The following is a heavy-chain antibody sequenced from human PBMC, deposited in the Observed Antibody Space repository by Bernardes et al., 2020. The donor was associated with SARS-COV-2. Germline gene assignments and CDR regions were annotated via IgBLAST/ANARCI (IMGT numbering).Heavy chain of an antibody. CDR1: DDSINRSF. V-gene: IGHV4-4*07. CDR3: ARLIVSGTWWFDP. J-gene: IGHJ5*02. CDR2: LYIGEKR. D-gene: IGHD1-26*01. Sequence: SETLSLTCIVSDDSINRSFWGWIRQLGGLGLEWIGHLYIGEKRQYNPSLASRVTMSVDTSKNQFSLTLKSVTAADSAVYYCARLIVSGTWWFDPWGQGTQVIVSS.